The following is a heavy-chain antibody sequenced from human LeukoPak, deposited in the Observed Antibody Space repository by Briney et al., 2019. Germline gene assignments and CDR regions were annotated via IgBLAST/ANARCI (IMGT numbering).Heavy chain of an antibody. CDR1: GFTFSSYW. D-gene: IGHD3-22*01. V-gene: IGHV3-74*01. J-gene: IGHJ1*01. CDR2: IKSDGST. CDR3: ARAPSEIGGYYPEYFRH. Sequence: GGSLRLSCAASGFTFSSYWMHWVRQAPGKGLMWVSRIKSDGSTNYADSVKGRFTISRDNAKNTVSLQMNSLRAEDTGVYYCARAPSEIGGYYPEYFRHWGQGTLVTVSS.